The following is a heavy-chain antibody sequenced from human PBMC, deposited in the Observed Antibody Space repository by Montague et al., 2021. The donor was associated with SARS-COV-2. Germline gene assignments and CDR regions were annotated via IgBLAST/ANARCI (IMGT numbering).Heavy chain of an antibody. CDR1: GCSISSSSNY. CDR3: ARRGWFGEVL. CDR2: IYYSGST. J-gene: IGHJ4*02. Sequence: SETLSLTCSVSGCSISSSSNYGCWSRQPPGKGLEWIGNIYYSGSTYYKSYLKSLVTISVDTSKNQFYLQVSYVTAADTAVYYCARRGWFGEVLWGQGTLVTVSS. V-gene: IGHV4-39*01. D-gene: IGHD3-10*01.